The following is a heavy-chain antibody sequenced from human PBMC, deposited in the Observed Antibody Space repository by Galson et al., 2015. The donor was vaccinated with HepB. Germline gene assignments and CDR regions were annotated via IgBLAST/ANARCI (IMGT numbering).Heavy chain of an antibody. CDR3: ARDLAAETTDAFDI. V-gene: IGHV1-18*01. D-gene: IGHD6-13*01. J-gene: IGHJ3*02. CDR2: ISGYNGRA. Sequence: SVKVSCKASGYSFNNYAITWVRQAPGQGLQWMGWISGYNGRAMYAQEFQDRVTLTTDTSTTTASMEVNRLTSDDTAMYYCARDLAAETTDAFDIWGQGTMVTVSS. CDR1: GYSFNNYA.